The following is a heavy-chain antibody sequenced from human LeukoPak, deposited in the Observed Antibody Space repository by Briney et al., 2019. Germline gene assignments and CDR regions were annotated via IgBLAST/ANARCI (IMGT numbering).Heavy chain of an antibody. Sequence: SETLSLTCAAYGESFSDYYWSWIRQPPGRGLEWIGEVNHGGTTNYNPSLKSRVTISVDRSKNQFSLKLSSVTAADTAVYYCARVCGGDCYYYFDYWGQGTLVTVSS. CDR2: VNHGGTT. D-gene: IGHD2-21*01. J-gene: IGHJ4*02. V-gene: IGHV4-34*01. CDR1: GESFSDYY. CDR3: ARVCGGDCYYYFDY.